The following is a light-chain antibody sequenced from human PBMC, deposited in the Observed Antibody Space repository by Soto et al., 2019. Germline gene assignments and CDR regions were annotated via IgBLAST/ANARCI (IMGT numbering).Light chain of an antibody. CDR1: QSVNNNY. V-gene: IGKV3-20*01. Sequence: EIVLTQSPGTLSLSPGERATLSCRANQSVNNNYLAWYQQKPGQAPRLLIYGASNTATGIPDRFSGGGSGTDFTLTISRLEPEDSAVYYCQHYGSSPRSFGQGTKLEIK. J-gene: IGKJ2*01. CDR2: GAS. CDR3: QHYGSSPRS.